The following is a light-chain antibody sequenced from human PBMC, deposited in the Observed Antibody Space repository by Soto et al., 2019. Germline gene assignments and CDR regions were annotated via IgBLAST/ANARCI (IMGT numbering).Light chain of an antibody. CDR2: GAS. CDR3: QQYNNWPPVT. J-gene: IGKJ1*01. Sequence: EIVLTQSPATLSLSPGERATLSCRASQSVSSNYLAWYQQKPGQAPRLLIYGASTRATGIPARFSGSGSGTEFTLTISSLQSEDFAVYYCQQYNNWPPVTFGQGAKV. V-gene: IGKV3-15*01. CDR1: QSVSSN.